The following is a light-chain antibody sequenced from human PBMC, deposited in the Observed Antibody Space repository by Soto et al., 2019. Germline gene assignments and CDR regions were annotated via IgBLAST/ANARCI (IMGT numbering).Light chain of an antibody. V-gene: IGKV1-5*03. CDR2: KAS. Sequence: DMQMTQSPSTLSASVGDRVTITCRASQSISNWLAWYQQKPGKAPKLLIYKASYLESGVPSRFSGSGSGTEFTLTISSLQPDDFATYYCQQYSTSYRTFGQGTRVEIK. CDR1: QSISNW. CDR3: QQYSTSYRT. J-gene: IGKJ1*01.